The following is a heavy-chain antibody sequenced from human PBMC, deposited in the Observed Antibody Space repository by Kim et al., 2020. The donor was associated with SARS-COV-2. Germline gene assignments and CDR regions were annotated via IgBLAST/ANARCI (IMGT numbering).Heavy chain of an antibody. V-gene: IGHV1-18*01. Sequence: TNYAQKLQSRVTMTTDISTSTAYMELRSLRSDDTAVYYCARGHLSSGWYSWGQGTLVTVSS. CDR3: ARGHLSSGWYS. CDR2: T. J-gene: IGHJ1*01. D-gene: IGHD6-19*01.